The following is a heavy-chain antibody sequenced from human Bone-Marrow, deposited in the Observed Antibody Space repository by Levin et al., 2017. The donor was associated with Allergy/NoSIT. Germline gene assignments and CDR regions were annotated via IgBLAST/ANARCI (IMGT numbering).Heavy chain of an antibody. J-gene: IGHJ4*02. CDR2: IRKKLNSYST. D-gene: IGHD5-24*01. CDR1: GFTFSDHY. CDR3: VDLGTGYNG. Sequence: GESLKISCATSGFTFSDHYMEWVRQAPGKGLEWVGLIRKKLNSYSTEYAASVKGRFTVSRDDSKNSLYLQMNTLKSEDTAVYSCVDLGTGYNGWGQGTLVTVSS. V-gene: IGHV3-72*01.